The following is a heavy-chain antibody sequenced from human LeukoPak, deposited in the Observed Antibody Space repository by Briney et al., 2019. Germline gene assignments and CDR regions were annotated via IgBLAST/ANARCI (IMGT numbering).Heavy chain of an antibody. Sequence: GGSLRLSCAASGFIFTNYFMSWVRQAPGKGLEWVASIKHDGSEKYYVDFVRGRFTISRDNTMNSLYLQMSSLRAEDTAVYYCATDRGWRTSGYYLYYFEYWGQGTLVTFSS. V-gene: IGHV3-7*01. D-gene: IGHD3-3*01. CDR3: ATDRGWRTSGYYLYYFEY. CDR1: GFIFTNYF. J-gene: IGHJ4*02. CDR2: IKHDGSEK.